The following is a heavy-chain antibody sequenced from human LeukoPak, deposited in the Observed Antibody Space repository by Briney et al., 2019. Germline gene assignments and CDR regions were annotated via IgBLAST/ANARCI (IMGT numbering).Heavy chain of an antibody. D-gene: IGHD2-15*01. CDR3: ARRLVDSGASQVSDD. J-gene: IGHJ4*02. CDR1: GGSFSGYY. CDR2: INDSGSV. Sequence: PSEALSLTCAVYGGSFSGYYWSWIRQPPGKGLEWIGEINDSGSVNCNPSLKNRVTLSVDTSKNQFSLRLSSVAAADTAVYYCARRLVDSGASQVSDDWGQGTLVTVSS. V-gene: IGHV4-34*01.